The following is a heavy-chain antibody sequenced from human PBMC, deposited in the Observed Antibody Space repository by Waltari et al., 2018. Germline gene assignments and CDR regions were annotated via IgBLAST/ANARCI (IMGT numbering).Heavy chain of an antibody. CDR3: ARARNYYGSGSYYAY. CDR2: IIPIFGTA. CDR1: GGTFSSYD. J-gene: IGHJ4*02. Sequence: QVQLVQSGAEVKKPGSSVKVSCKASGGTFSSYDISWLRQAPGQGLEWMGGIIPIFGTANYSQKFQGRVTITADESTSTAYMELSSLRSEDTAVYYCARARNYYGSGSYYAYWGQGTLVTVSS. V-gene: IGHV1-69*01. D-gene: IGHD3-10*01.